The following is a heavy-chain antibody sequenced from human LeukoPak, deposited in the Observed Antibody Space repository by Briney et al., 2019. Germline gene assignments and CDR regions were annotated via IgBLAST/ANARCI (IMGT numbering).Heavy chain of an antibody. V-gene: IGHV3-23*01. D-gene: IGHD2-2*01. Sequence: GGSLRLSCAASGFTFSSYAMSWVRQAPGKGLEWVSAISGSGGSTYYADSVKGRFTISRDNSKNTLYLQMNSLRAEDTAVHYCAKGATNYCSSTSCSFDYWGQGTLVTVSS. CDR1: GFTFSSYA. CDR3: AKGATNYCSSTSCSFDY. CDR2: ISGSGGST. J-gene: IGHJ4*02.